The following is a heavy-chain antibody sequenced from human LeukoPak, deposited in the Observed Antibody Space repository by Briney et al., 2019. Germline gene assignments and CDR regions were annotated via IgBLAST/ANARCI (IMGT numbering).Heavy chain of an antibody. V-gene: IGHV3-48*02. CDR2: ISSSSSTI. J-gene: IGHJ4*02. CDR1: GFTFSSYA. Sequence: TGGSLRLSCAASGFTFSSYAMNWVRQAPGKGLEWVSYISSSSSTIYYADSVKGRFTISRDNAKNSLYLQMNSLRDEDTAVYYCARGGYSGYDSDFDYWGQGTLATVSS. CDR3: ARGGYSGYDSDFDY. D-gene: IGHD5-12*01.